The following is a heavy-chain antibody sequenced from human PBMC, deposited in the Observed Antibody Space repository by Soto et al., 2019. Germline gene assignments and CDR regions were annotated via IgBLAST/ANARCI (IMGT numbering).Heavy chain of an antibody. CDR3: ARDRALRPHRWGRMDV. Sequence: QVQLVQSGAEVKKPGSSVKVSCKASGGTFSSYAISWVRQAPGQGLEWMGGIIPIFGTANYAQKFQGRVTITADESTSTADMELSSLRSEDTAVYYCARDRALRPHRWGRMDVWGQGTTVTVSS. V-gene: IGHV1-69*01. CDR1: GGTFSSYA. D-gene: IGHD3-16*01. CDR2: IIPIFGTA. J-gene: IGHJ6*02.